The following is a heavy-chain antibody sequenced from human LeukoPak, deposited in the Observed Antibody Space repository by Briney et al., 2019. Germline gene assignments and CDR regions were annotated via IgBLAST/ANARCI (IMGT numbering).Heavy chain of an antibody. CDR1: GFTFSSYA. CDR2: ISYDGSNK. CDR3: AVGGDDWYYDFWSGYRNFDY. V-gene: IGHV3-30-3*01. D-gene: IGHD3-3*01. Sequence: GGSRRLSCAAPGFTFSSYAMHWVRQAPGKGLEWVAVISYDGSNKYYADSVKGRFTISRDNSKNTLYLQMNSLRAEDTAVYYCAVGGDDWYYDFWSGYRNFDYWGQGTLVTVSS. J-gene: IGHJ4*02.